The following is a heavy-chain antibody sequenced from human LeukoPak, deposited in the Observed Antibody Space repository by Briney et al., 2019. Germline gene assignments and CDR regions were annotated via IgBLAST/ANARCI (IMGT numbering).Heavy chain of an antibody. D-gene: IGHD3-22*01. Sequence: SETLSLTCTVSGAPISSADNYWSWIRQPPGKGLEWIGHIYHSGSTYYNPSLKSRVTISVDRSKNQFSLKLSSVTAADTAVYYCARAYYYDSSGYSNWFDPWGQGTLVTVSS. CDR3: ARAYYYDSSGYSNWFDP. CDR1: GAPISSADNY. CDR2: IYHSGST. J-gene: IGHJ5*02. V-gene: IGHV4-30-2*01.